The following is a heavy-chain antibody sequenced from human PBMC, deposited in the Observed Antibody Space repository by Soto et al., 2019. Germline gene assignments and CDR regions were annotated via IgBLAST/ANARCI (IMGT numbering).Heavy chain of an antibody. CDR1: GGSISSGGYS. V-gene: IGHV4-30-2*01. CDR2: IYHSGST. Sequence: SETLSLTCAVSGGSISSGGYSWSWIRQPPGKGLEWIGYIYHSGSTYYNPSLKSRVTISVDRSKNQFSLTVTSVTAADTAVYYCARRIVATETFYYWGQGNLLTVSS. D-gene: IGHD5-12*01. J-gene: IGHJ4*02. CDR3: ARRIVATETFYY.